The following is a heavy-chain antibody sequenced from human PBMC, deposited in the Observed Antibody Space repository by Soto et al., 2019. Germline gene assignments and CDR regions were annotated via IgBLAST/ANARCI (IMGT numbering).Heavy chain of an antibody. CDR2: IIPMLGTA. J-gene: IGHJ4*02. V-gene: IGHV1-69*06. Sequence: QVRLVQSGAEVKKPGSSVKVSCKASGGTFSSSALNWVRQAPGQGLEWMGGIIPMLGTANYAQKFQGRVTITADKSTKTAYMELSSLRSEDTAVYYCTRGVPSNADFDYWVQGTLVTVSS. CDR3: TRGVPSNADFDY. CDR1: GGTFSSSA. D-gene: IGHD3-10*01.